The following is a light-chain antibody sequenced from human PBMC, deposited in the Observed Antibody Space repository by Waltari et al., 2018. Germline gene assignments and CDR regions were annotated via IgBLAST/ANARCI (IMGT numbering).Light chain of an antibody. Sequence: QSALTQPPSVSGSPGPSVTISCTGTSSDVGSYNRVSWYQQPPGTAPKLMIYEVSNRPSGVPDRFSGSKSGNTASLTISGVQAEDEAEYYCSSYTSSTTSYVVFGGGTKLTVL. J-gene: IGLJ2*01. CDR1: SSDVGSYNR. V-gene: IGLV2-18*02. CDR2: EVS. CDR3: SSYTSSTTSYVV.